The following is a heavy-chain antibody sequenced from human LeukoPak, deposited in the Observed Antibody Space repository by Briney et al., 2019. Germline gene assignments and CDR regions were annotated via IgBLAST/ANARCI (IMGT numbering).Heavy chain of an antibody. CDR2: ISHSARTM. V-gene: IGHV3-11*01. D-gene: IGHD2-8*01. Sequence: GGSLRLSCAASGFTFSDYYMSGIRQAPGKGLEWVSYISHSARTMKYADSVKDRFTISRDNAKNSLYLQMNSLRAGDTAVYYCARDSIVRGNIGNDMDVWGKGTTVTVSS. CDR1: GFTFSDYY. J-gene: IGHJ6*03. CDR3: ARDSIVRGNIGNDMDV.